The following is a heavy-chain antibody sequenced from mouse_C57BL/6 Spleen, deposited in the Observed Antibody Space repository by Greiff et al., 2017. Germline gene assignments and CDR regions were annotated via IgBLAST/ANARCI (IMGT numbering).Heavy chain of an antibody. CDR3: AREPDGYPAWFAY. D-gene: IGHD2-3*01. CDR2: IYPRDGST. J-gene: IGHJ3*01. CDR1: GYTFTSYD. Sequence: VQLQQSGPELVKPGASVKLSCKASGYTFTSYDINWVKQRPGQGLEWIGWIYPRDGSTKYNEKFKGKATLTVDTSSSTAYMELHSLTSEDSAVYFCAREPDGYPAWFAYWGQGTLVTVSA. V-gene: IGHV1-85*01.